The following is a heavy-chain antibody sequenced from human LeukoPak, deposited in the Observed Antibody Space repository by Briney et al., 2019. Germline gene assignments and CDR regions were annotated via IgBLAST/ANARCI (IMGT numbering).Heavy chain of an antibody. CDR1: GFTFSIYA. V-gene: IGHV3-30-3*01. D-gene: IGHD6-13*01. CDR3: ARDGENIAAAAAPDY. Sequence: PGGSLRLSCAASGFTFSIYAMHWVRQAPGKGLEWVAVISYDGSNKYYADSVKGRFTISRDNSKNTLYLQMSSLRAEDTAVYYCARDGENIAAAAAPDYWGQGTLVTASS. J-gene: IGHJ4*02. CDR2: ISYDGSNK.